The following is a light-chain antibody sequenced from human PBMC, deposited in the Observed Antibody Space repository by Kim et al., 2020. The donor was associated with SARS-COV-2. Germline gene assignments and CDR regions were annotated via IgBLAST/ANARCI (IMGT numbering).Light chain of an antibody. V-gene: IGKV3D-7*01. J-gene: IGKJ1*01. CDR1: QSVSSSY. Sequence: PGERVTISCRASQSVSSSYLTWYQQKPGQAPRLLIYGASTRATGIPARFSGSGSGTDFTLTISSLQPEDFAVYYCQQDYNLPRTFGQGTKVDIK. CDR3: QQDYNLPRT. CDR2: GAS.